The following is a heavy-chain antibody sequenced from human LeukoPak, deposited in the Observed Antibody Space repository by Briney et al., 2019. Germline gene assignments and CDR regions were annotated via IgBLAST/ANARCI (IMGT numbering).Heavy chain of an antibody. Sequence: GGSLRLSCAASGFTFSSYWMHWVRQAPGKGLVWVSRISTDGSSTHSADPVKGRLTISRDNAKNTLYLQMNSLRAEDTAVYYCVREYSSSSGRAFDIWGQGTMVTVSP. D-gene: IGHD6-6*01. CDR1: GFTFSSYW. J-gene: IGHJ3*02. CDR2: ISTDGSST. V-gene: IGHV3-74*01. CDR3: VREYSSSSGRAFDI.